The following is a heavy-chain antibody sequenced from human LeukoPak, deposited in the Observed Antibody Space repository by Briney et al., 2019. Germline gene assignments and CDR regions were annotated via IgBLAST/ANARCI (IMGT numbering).Heavy chain of an antibody. CDR1: GFTFGDYF. Sequence: PGGSLRLSCAASGFTFGDYFMSWVRQAPGKGLEWVSFISSRGTTTYYEDSVKGRFTISRDNAKNSLFLQMNSLRVEDTAVYYCARVGHYYESSGYLRYYFGLDVWGPGTTVTVSS. CDR2: ISSRGTTT. CDR3: ARVGHYYESSGYLRYYFGLDV. J-gene: IGHJ6*02. V-gene: IGHV3-11*01. D-gene: IGHD3-22*01.